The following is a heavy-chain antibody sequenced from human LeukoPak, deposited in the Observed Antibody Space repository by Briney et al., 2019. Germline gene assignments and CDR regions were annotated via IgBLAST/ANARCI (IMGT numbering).Heavy chain of an antibody. Sequence: GSLRLSCAASGFTFSSYEMNWVRQAPGKGLEWIGEINHSGSTNYNPSLKSRVTISVDTSKNQFSLKLSSVTAADTAVYYCARHRWAYILNWFDPWGQGTLVTVSS. J-gene: IGHJ5*02. CDR3: ARHRWAYILNWFDP. V-gene: IGHV4-34*01. D-gene: IGHD2-2*02. CDR2: INHSGST. CDR1: GFTFSSYE.